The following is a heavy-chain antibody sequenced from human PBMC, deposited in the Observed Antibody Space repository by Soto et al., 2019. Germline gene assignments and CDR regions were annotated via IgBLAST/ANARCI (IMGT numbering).Heavy chain of an antibody. V-gene: IGHV3-7*01. CDR3: ARLYPGSCWRYHSYGMDV. CDR2: IKQDGSEK. J-gene: IGHJ6*02. CDR1: GFTFSSYW. Sequence: EVQLVESGGGLVQPGGSLRLSCAASGFTFSSYWMSWVRQAPGKGLEWVANIKQDGSEKYYVDSVKGRFTISRDNAKKSMYLQMNSMRAEYTAVYYCARLYPGSCWRYHSYGMDVWGQGTTVTVSS. D-gene: IGHD6-19*01.